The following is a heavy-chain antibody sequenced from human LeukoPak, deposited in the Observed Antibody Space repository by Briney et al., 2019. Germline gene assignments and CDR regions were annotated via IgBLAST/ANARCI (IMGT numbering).Heavy chain of an antibody. CDR2: ISGSGGST. V-gene: IGHV3-23*01. CDR1: GFTFSSYA. D-gene: IGHD3-22*01. Sequence: GSLRLSCAASGFTFSSYAMSWVRQAPGKGLEWVSAISGSGGSTYYADSVKGRFTISRDNSKNTLYLQMNSLRAEDTAVYYCARDWGAYYHFFDYWGQGTLVTVSS. J-gene: IGHJ4*02. CDR3: ARDWGAYYHFFDY.